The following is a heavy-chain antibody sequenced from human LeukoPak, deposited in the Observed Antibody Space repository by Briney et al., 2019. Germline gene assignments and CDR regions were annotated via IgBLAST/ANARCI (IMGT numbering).Heavy chain of an antibody. V-gene: IGHV4-34*01. CDR1: GGSFSGYY. CDR3: ARSYRITMVRGNKAFDI. J-gene: IGHJ3*02. D-gene: IGHD3-10*01. CDR2: INHSGST. Sequence: SETLSLTCAVYGGSFSGYYWSWVRQPPGKGLEWIGEINHSGSTNYNPSLKSRVTISVDTSKNQFSLKLSSVTAADTAVYYCARSYRITMVRGNKAFDIWGQGTMVTVSS.